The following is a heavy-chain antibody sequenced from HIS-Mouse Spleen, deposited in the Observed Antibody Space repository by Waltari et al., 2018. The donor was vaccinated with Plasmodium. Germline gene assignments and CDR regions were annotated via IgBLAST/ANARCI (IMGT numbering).Heavy chain of an antibody. Sequence: QVQLVQSGAEVKKPGASVKVSCKASGYTFTGYYMHWVRQAPGQGLEWMGWINPTSGGTNYAQKLQGRVTMTMDTSISTAYMELSRLRSDDTAVYYCARVLGYKAAAGTFVEYFQHWGQGTLVTVSS. CDR2: INPTSGGT. CDR1: GYTFTGYY. D-gene: IGHD6-13*01. J-gene: IGHJ1*01. CDR3: ARVLGYKAAAGTFVEYFQH. V-gene: IGHV1-2*02.